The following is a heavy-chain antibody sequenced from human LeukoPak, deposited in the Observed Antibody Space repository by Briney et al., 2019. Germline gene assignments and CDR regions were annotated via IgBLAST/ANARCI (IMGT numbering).Heavy chain of an antibody. J-gene: IGHJ4*02. D-gene: IGHD3-22*01. CDR3: ARDPNHYYDSSGYYGDY. Sequence: ASVKVSCKASGYTFTDFAMNWVRQAPGQGLEWMGWINTNTGNPTYAQGFTGRFVFSLDTSVSTAYLQISSLKAEDTAVYYCARDPNHYYDSSGYYGDYWGQGTLVTVSS. V-gene: IGHV7-4-1*02. CDR2: INTNTGNP. CDR1: GYTFTDFA.